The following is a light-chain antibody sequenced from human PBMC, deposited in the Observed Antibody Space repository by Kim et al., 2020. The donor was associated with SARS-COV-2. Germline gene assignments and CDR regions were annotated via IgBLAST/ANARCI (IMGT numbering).Light chain of an antibody. Sequence: QSALTQPASVSGSPGQLITISCTGSNSDIGNFNSVSWFQQYPGSVPKLLTYDVSVRSSGVSHRFSASKSDNTASLTISGLQAEDEAVYYCTSYTISNTWVFGGGTKLTVL. CDR2: DVS. J-gene: IGLJ3*02. V-gene: IGLV2-14*01. CDR3: TSYTISNTWV. CDR1: NSDIGNFNS.